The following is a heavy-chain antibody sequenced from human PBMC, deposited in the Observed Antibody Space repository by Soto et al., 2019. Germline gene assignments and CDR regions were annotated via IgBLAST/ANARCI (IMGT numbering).Heavy chain of an antibody. CDR1: GGAIPGYY. CDR3: SRERGEVASTAAAFDI. Sequence: PSETLSLTCNVSGGAIPGYYWNWIRQPPGKGLEWIGYVYFSGSTKYNPSLKSRVTILVDMSKNQFSLRLTSVTSADTAVYYCSRERGEVASTAAAFDIWGQGTMVTVSS. CDR2: VYFSGST. D-gene: IGHD6-19*01. V-gene: IGHV4-59*01. J-gene: IGHJ3*02.